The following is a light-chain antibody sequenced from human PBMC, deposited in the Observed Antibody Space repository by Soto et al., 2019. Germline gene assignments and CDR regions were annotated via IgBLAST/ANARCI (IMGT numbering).Light chain of an antibody. V-gene: IGKV3-20*01. CDR1: QWFSGKN. CDR3: QQYGTWIT. Sequence: EIVLTQSPATLSLSPGQRVSLSCGASQWFSGKNLAWYQQKPGQPPRLLIYSSSVRPSGVPDKFRGSGSGTDFTLTIARLEPEDFAVYYCQQYGTWITFGQGTRLETK. CDR2: SSS. J-gene: IGKJ5*01.